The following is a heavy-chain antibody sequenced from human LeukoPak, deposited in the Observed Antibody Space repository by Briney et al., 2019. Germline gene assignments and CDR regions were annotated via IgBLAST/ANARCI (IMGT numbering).Heavy chain of an antibody. CDR2: ISGSDGST. D-gene: IGHD6-6*01. V-gene: IGHV3-23*01. J-gene: IGHJ5*02. CDR3: AKPIAARYNWFDP. Sequence: HAGGSLRLSCTAPGFTFSSHTMSWVRQAPGKGLEWVSAISGSDGSTYYADSVKGRFTISRDDSKNTLYLQMNSLRAEDTAIYYCAKPIAARYNWFDPWGQGTLVTVSS. CDR1: GFTFSSHT.